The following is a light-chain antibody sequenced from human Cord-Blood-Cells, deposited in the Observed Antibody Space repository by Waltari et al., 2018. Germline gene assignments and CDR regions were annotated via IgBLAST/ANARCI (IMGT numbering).Light chain of an antibody. CDR3: QQDDNLPYT. V-gene: IGKV1-33*01. Sequence: DIQMTQSPSSLSASVGDRVTITCQASQDISNYLNWYQQKPGKAPKLLFYDASNLETGVPSRFIGSGSGTDFTFTISSLQPEDIATYYCQQDDNLPYTFGQGTKLEIK. CDR1: QDISNY. CDR2: DAS. J-gene: IGKJ2*01.